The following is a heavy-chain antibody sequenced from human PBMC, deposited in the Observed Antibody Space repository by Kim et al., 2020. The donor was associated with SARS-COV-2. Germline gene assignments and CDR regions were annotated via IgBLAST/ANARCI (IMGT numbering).Heavy chain of an antibody. D-gene: IGHD3-3*01. CDR2: ISSSSSYT. CDR1: GFTFSDYY. Sequence: GGSLRLSCAASGFTFSDYYMSWIRQAPGKGLEWVSYISSSSSYTNYADSVKGRFTISRDNAKNSLYLQMNSLRAEDTAVYYCARDTDFWSGYLHYYYGMDVWGQGTTVTVSS. J-gene: IGHJ6*02. CDR3: ARDTDFWSGYLHYYYGMDV. V-gene: IGHV3-11*05.